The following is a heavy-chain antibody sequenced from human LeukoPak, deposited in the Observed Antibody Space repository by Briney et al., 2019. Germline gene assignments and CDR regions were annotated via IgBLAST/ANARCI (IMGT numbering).Heavy chain of an antibody. CDR2: IYGSGDTT. CDR3: AKDQRPDSGYGIDY. D-gene: IGHD5-12*01. Sequence: GGSLRLSCAASGFTFSTYSMSWVRQAPRKGLEWVSVIYGSGDTTNYADSVKGRFTISRDNSKNMLYLQMHGLRAEDTAVYYCAKDQRPDSGYGIDYWGQGTLVTVSS. J-gene: IGHJ4*02. V-gene: IGHV3-23*01. CDR1: GFTFSTYS.